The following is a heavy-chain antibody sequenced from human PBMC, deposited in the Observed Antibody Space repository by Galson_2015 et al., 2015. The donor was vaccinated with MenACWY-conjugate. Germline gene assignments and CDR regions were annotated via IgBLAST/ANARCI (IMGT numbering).Heavy chain of an antibody. J-gene: IGHJ4*02. V-gene: IGHV1-2*04. CDR2: INPNSGGA. CDR3: ARGRSTAMERLYYFDY. D-gene: IGHD5-18*01. Sequence: SVKVSCKASGYTFTGYYMHWVRQAPGQGLEWMGWINPNSGGANYAQKFQGWVTMTRDTSISTAYMELSRLRSDDTAVYYCARGRSTAMERLYYFDYWGQGTLVTVSS. CDR1: GYTFTGYY.